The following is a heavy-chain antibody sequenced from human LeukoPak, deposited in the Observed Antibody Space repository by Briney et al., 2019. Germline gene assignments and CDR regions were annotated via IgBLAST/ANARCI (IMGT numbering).Heavy chain of an antibody. D-gene: IGHD4-17*01. V-gene: IGHV3-30-3*01. J-gene: IGHJ4*02. CDR1: GFTFSSYA. Sequence: SGGSLRLSCSASGFTFSSYAMHWVRQAPGKGLEWVAIISYDGINKYYADSVKGRFTISRDNSKNTLYLQMNSLRTEDTAVYYCARDTATVTYYFDFWGQGTLVTVSS. CDR3: ARDTATVTYYFDF. CDR2: ISYDGINK.